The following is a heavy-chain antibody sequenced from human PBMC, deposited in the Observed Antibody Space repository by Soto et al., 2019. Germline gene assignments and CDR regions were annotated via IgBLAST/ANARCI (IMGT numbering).Heavy chain of an antibody. CDR2: IIPIFGTA. J-gene: IGHJ6*02. V-gene: IGHV1-69*06. CDR1: GGTFSSYA. D-gene: IGHD6-19*01. CDR3: ARAGLPYSSGWYGYYYGIDV. Sequence: SVKVSCKASGGTFSSYAISWVRQAPGQGLEWMGGIIPIFGTANYAQKFQGRVTITADKSTSTAYMELSSLRSEDTAVYYCARAGLPYSSGWYGYYYGIDVWGQGTTVPVSS.